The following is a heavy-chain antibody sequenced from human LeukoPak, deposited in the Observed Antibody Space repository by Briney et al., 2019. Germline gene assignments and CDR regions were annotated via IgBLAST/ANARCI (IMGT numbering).Heavy chain of an antibody. D-gene: IGHD6-19*01. J-gene: IGHJ3*02. Sequence: PGGSLRLSCAASGFTFSSYAMSWVRQAPGKGLEWVPAIRDSGSSTHYADSVKGRFTTSRDNSKNTLYLQMNSLRAEDTAVYYCARAMIAVAGPDAFDIWGQGTMVTVSS. V-gene: IGHV3-23*01. CDR2: IRDSGSST. CDR1: GFTFSSYA. CDR3: ARAMIAVAGPDAFDI.